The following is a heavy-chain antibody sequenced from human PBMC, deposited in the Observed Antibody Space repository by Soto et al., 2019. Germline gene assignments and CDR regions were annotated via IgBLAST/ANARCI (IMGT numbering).Heavy chain of an antibody. J-gene: IGHJ6*02. Sequence: SLTCTVSGVSLISSNYFWAWIRQPPGKGLEWIGTIYYSGSTSYNPSLESRVAISVDTSKNQFSLRVTSVTAADTAVYYCARLEVVYVTSRHNYHGMDVWGQGTTVTVSS. V-gene: IGHV4-39*01. CDR1: GVSLISSNYF. D-gene: IGHD2-8*02. CDR2: IYYSGST. CDR3: ARLEVVYVTSRHNYHGMDV.